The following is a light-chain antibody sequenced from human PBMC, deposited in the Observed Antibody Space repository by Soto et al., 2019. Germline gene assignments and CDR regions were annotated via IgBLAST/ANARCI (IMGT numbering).Light chain of an antibody. V-gene: IGKV3-11*01. Sequence: EIVLTQSPATLSLSPGERATISCRASQSVSSDLAWYQQKPGQAPRLLIYDASNSATGIPARFSGSGSGTDVTLTISSLEPEDFAVYYCQQRSNWPPITFGQGTRLEIK. CDR2: DAS. J-gene: IGKJ5*01. CDR3: QQRSNWPPIT. CDR1: QSVSSD.